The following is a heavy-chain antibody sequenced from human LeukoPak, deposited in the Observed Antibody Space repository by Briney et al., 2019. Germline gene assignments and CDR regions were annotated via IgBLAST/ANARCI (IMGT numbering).Heavy chain of an antibody. D-gene: IGHD3-10*01. CDR1: GGSFSGYY. J-gene: IGHJ6*03. CDR2: INHSGST. V-gene: IGHV4-34*01. CDR3: YGSGSYTSWYYYMDV. Sequence: SETLSLTCAVYGGSFSGYYWSWIRQPPGKGLEWIGEINHSGSTNYNPSLKSRVTISVDTSKNQFSLKLSSVTAADTAVYYCYGSGSYTSWYYYMDVWGKGTTVTISS.